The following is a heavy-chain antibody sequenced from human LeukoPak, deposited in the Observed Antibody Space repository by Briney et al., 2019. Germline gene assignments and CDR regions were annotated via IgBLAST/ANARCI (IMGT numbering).Heavy chain of an antibody. CDR3: AKVLVRDWTFDY. D-gene: IGHD1-1*01. J-gene: IGHJ4*02. V-gene: IGHV3-53*01. CDR1: GFTVSSNY. CDR2: IYSGGST. Sequence: GGSLRLSCAASGFTVSSNYMSWVRQAPGKGLEWVSVIYSGGSTYYADSVKGRFTISRDNSKNTLYLQMNSLRAEDTAVYYCAKVLVRDWTFDYWGQGTLVTVSS.